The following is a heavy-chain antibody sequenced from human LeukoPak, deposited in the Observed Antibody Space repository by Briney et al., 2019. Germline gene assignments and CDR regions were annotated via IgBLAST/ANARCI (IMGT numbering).Heavy chain of an antibody. J-gene: IGHJ4*02. Sequence: SETLSLTCSVSGYSISNGYHWGWIRQPPGKGLEWIGSIYHGGSPYYNPSLKSRVTISVDTSKNQVSLKLSSVTAADTAVYFCARAGFDYWGQGTLVTVSS. CDR1: GYSISNGYH. CDR2: IYHGGSP. CDR3: ARAGFDY. D-gene: IGHD3-10*01. V-gene: IGHV4-38-2*02.